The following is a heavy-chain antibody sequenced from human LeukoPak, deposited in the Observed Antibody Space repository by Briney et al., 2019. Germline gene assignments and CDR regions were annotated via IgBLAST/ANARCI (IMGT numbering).Heavy chain of an antibody. D-gene: IGHD6-13*01. J-gene: IGHJ4*02. V-gene: IGHV4-61*02. CDR3: ASEGWAAAGTGYYDY. CDR2: IYTSGST. Sequence: KPSETLSLTCTVSGGSISSGNYYWSWIRQPAGKGLEWIGRIYTSGSTNYNPSLKSRVTISVDTSKNQFSLKLSSVTAADTAVYYCASEGWAAAGTGYYDYWGQGTLVTVSS. CDR1: GGSISSGNYY.